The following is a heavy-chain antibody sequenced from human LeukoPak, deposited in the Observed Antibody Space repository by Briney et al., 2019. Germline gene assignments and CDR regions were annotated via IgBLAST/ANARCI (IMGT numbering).Heavy chain of an antibody. CDR3: ASTKGYSSGWRNYYYYYGMDV. D-gene: IGHD6-19*01. Sequence: ASVKVSCKASGGTFSSYAISGVRQAPGQGLEWMGGIIPIFGTANYAQKFQGRVTITADESTSTAYMELSSLRSEDTAVYYCASTKGYSSGWRNYYYYYGMDVWGQGTTVTVSS. CDR1: GGTFSSYA. V-gene: IGHV1-69*13. J-gene: IGHJ6*02. CDR2: IIPIFGTA.